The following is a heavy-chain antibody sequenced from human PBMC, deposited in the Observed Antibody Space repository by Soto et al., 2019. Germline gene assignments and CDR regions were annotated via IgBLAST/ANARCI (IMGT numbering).Heavy chain of an antibody. CDR3: ARGGPTGGSYKYNWFDP. CDR2: ISYSGST. Sequence: PSETLSLTCTVSGGSISSGAFYWSWIRQPPGRGLEWIGYISYSGSTYYNTSLKSRVTISVDTSKNQFSLKLNSVTAADTAVYYCARGGPTGGSYKYNWFDPWGQGTLVTVSS. J-gene: IGHJ5*02. CDR1: GGSISSGAFY. V-gene: IGHV4-30-4*01. D-gene: IGHD2-15*01.